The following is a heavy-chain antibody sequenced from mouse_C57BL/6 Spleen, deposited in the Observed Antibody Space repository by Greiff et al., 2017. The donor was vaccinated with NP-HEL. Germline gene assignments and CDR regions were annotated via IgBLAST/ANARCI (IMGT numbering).Heavy chain of an antibody. CDR1: GFTFSDYG. Sequence: EVQRVESGGGLVKPGGSLKLSCAASGFTFSDYGMHWVRQAPEKGLEWVAYISSGSSTNYYADTVKGRFTISRDNAKNTLFLQMTSLRSEDTAMYYCATGGFWYCEVWGTGTTVTVSS. V-gene: IGHV5-17*01. J-gene: IGHJ1*03. CDR2: ISSGSSTN. CDR3: ATGGFWYCEV.